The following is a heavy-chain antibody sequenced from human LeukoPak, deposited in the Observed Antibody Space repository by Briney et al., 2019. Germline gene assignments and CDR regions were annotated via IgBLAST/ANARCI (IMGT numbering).Heavy chain of an antibody. J-gene: IGHJ5*02. CDR2: IWYDGSNK. D-gene: IGHD1/OR15-1a*01. CDR1: GFTFSSYG. Sequence: GRSLRLSCAASGFTFSSYGMHWVRQAPGKGLEWVAVIWYDGSNKYYADSVKGRFTISRDNSKNTLYLQMNSLRAEDTAVYYRAKEGTARPKQTTFDPWGQGTLVTVSS. V-gene: IGHV3-33*06. CDR3: AKEGTARPKQTTFDP.